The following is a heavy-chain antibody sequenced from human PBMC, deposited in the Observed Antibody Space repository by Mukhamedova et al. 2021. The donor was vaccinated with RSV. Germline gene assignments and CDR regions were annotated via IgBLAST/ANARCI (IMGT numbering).Heavy chain of an antibody. V-gene: IGHV3-21*01. J-gene: IGHJ4*02. Sequence: YDMNWVRQAPGKGLEWVSSIGGNTNHIYYADSMKGRFTISRDNAKNSLFLQMNSLRAEDTAVYYCAREALGAGIFDYWGQGALGT. CDR2: IGGNTNHI. CDR3: AREALGAGIFDY. D-gene: IGHD6-13*01. CDR1: YD.